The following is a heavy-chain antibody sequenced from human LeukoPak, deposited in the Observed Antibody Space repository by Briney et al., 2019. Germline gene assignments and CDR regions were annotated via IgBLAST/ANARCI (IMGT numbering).Heavy chain of an antibody. CDR3: ASQPGYSGYDALNWFDP. J-gene: IGHJ5*02. CDR2: ITASGGST. CDR1: RFTFSSYA. Sequence: PGGSLRLSCAASRFTFSSYAMSWVRQAPGKGLEWVSTITASGGSTYYADSVKGRFTISRDNSKNTLYLQMHSLRTEDTAVYYCASQPGYSGYDALNWFDPWGQGTLVTVSS. D-gene: IGHD5-12*01. V-gene: IGHV3-23*01.